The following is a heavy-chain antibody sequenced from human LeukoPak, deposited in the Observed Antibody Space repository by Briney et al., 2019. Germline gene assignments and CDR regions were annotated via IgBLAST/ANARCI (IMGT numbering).Heavy chain of an antibody. J-gene: IGHJ4*02. V-gene: IGHV4-59*01. CDR2: IYYSWST. Sequence: SETLSLTCTVYGGSISSYYWSWMRQPQGKGLEWIGYIYYSWSTKYNPSLKSRVTITVKTSKNQFSLKLSSVTAADTAVYYCARELYSYGYEVGCDYWGRGTLVTVSS. D-gene: IGHD5-18*01. CDR3: ARELYSYGYEVGCDY. CDR1: GGSISSYY.